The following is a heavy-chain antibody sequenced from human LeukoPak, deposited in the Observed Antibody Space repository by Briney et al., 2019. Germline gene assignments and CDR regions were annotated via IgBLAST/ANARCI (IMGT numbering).Heavy chain of an antibody. CDR3: ARTGCSSDTCYSEYHFDY. D-gene: IGHD2-15*01. J-gene: IGHJ4*02. Sequence: GGSLRLSCAASRFAFSDYEMNWVRQAPGKGLEWVSGISRGGSVIDYADSVKGRFTISREYANKSLCLQINSLRAEDTAIYYCARTGCSSDTCYSEYHFDYWGQGTLVTVSS. CDR1: RFAFSDYE. V-gene: IGHV3-48*03. CDR2: ISRGGSVI.